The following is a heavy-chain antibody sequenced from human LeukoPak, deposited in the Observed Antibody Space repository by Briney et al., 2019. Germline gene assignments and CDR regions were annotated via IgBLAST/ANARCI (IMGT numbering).Heavy chain of an antibody. CDR3: ARDRGFMTADY. J-gene: IGHJ4*02. D-gene: IGHD3-10*01. V-gene: IGHV4-38-2*02. Sequence: PSETLSLTCTVSGYSIGSSYYWVWIRLAPGQGLEWIASISHSGITYYNPSLRSRVTISKDTSGNQFSLQLNSVTAADTALYYCARDRGFMTADYWGQGTLLTVSS. CDR1: GYSIGSSYY. CDR2: ISHSGIT.